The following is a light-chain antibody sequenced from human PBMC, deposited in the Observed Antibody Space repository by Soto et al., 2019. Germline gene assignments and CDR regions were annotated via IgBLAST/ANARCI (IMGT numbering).Light chain of an antibody. CDR1: SSDVGGYNY. CDR3: CSYAGSYTVV. CDR2: DVS. J-gene: IGLJ1*01. V-gene: IGLV2-11*01. Sequence: QSALTQPRSVSGSPGQSVTISCTGTSSDVGGYNYVSWYQQHPGKAPKLMIYDVSKRPSGVPDRFSGSKSGNTASLTISGLQAEDEDDYYCCSYAGSYTVVFGTGTQLTVL.